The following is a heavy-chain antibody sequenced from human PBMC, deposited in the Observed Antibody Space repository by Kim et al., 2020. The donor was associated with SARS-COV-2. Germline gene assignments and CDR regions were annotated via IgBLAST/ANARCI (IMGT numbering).Heavy chain of an antibody. D-gene: IGHD6-25*01. CDR3: ARRAAVAPYCDY. Sequence: ASVKVSCKSSGYTFIGYYMHWVRQAPGQGLEWMGIINPSGDITDYAQMFQGRVTMTSDTSTSTVYMTLSSLRSEDTAVYYCARRAAVAPYCDYWGQGTLVTVSS. CDR2: INPSGDIT. V-gene: IGHV1-46*01. J-gene: IGHJ4*02. CDR1: GYTFIGYY.